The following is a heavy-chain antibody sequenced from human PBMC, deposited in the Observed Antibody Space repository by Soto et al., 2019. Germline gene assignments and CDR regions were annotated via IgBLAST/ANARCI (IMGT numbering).Heavy chain of an antibody. CDR1: GGTFSNYA. J-gene: IGHJ4*02. D-gene: IGHD1-1*01. CDR2: MIPRTETP. Sequence: QVQVVQSGAEVKKPGSSVKVSCKASGGTFSNYAISWVRQAPGHGLEWVGGMIPRTETPVYAQTVQGRLTISADESTSAAYMELSSLRSDDPAVYYCAIGTRNGWTCDFWGQGPLVTVSS. CDR3: AIGTRNGWTCDF. V-gene: IGHV1-69*01.